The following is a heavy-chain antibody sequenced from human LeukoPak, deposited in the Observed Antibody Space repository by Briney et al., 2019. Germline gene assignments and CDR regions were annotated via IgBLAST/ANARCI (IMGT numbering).Heavy chain of an antibody. CDR3: ARSTLPIYYYGMDV. V-gene: IGHV3-23*01. CDR2: ISGSGGST. CDR1: GFTFSSYG. Sequence: GGSLRLSCAASGFTFSSYGMSWVRQAPGKGLEWVSAISGSGGSTYYADSVKGRFTISRDNSKNTLYLQMNSLRAEDTAVYYCARSTLPIYYYGMDVWGQGTTVTVSS. J-gene: IGHJ6*02.